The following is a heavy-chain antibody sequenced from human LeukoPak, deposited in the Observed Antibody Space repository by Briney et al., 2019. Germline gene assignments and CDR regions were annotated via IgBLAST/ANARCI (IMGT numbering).Heavy chain of an antibody. V-gene: IGHV1-8*03. CDR3: VRGDRNYDILTGYSKSWFDP. D-gene: IGHD3-9*01. CDR1: GYTFTSYG. J-gene: IGHJ5*02. CDR2: VNPYSGNT. Sequence: ASVKVSCKASGYTFTSYGFSWVRQAPGQGLEWVGWVNPYSGNTGYAQKFQGRVTITRNTAISTAYMELSSLTSEDTAVYYCVRGDRNYDILTGYSKSWFDPWGQGTLVTVSS.